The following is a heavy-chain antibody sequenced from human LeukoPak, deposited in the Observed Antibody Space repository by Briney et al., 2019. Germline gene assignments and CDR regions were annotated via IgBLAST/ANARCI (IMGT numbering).Heavy chain of an antibody. D-gene: IGHD2-21*02. J-gene: IGHJ4*02. Sequence: PGGSLRLSCAASGFTFDDYAMHWVRQAPGKGLEWVSLISGDGGSTYYADSVKGRFTISRDNSKNSPYLQMNSLRTEDTASYYCATGRKNCGGDCYPAGPYDYWGQGTLVTVSS. CDR3: ATGRKNCGGDCYPAGPYDY. V-gene: IGHV3-43*02. CDR2: ISGDGGST. CDR1: GFTFDDYA.